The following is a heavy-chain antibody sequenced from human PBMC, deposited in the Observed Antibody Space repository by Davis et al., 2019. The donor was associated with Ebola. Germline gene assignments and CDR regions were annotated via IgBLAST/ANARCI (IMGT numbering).Heavy chain of an antibody. CDR2: IKQDGSDK. D-gene: IGHD6-19*01. Sequence: GESLKISCRVSGFDFTKYAMTWVRQAPGKGLEWVANIKQDGSDKNYVDSVKGRFTISRDNAKNSLYLQMNSLRAEDTAVYYCARDSGWSGVVSWGQGTLVTVSS. CDR1: GFDFTKYA. V-gene: IGHV3-7*03. J-gene: IGHJ5*01. CDR3: ARDSGWSGVVS.